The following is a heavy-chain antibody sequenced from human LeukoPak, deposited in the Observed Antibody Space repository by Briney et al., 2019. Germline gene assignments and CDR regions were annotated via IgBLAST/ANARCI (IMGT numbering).Heavy chain of an antibody. Sequence: GRSLRLSCAASGFTFSSYAMHWVRQAPGKGLEWVAVISYDGSNKYYADSVKGRFTISRDNSKNTLYLQMNSLRAEDTAVYYCARARTIEDSSGYYADYFDYWGQGTLVTVSS. CDR1: GFTFSSYA. J-gene: IGHJ4*02. D-gene: IGHD3-22*01. V-gene: IGHV3-30-3*01. CDR2: ISYDGSNK. CDR3: ARARTIEDSSGYYADYFDY.